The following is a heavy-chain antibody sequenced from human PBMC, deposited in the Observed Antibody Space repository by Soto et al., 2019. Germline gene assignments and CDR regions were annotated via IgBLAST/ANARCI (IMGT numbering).Heavy chain of an antibody. CDR3: ARSVPYDGGIYY. CDR1: GGSISSSNW. Sequence: QVQLQESGPGLVKPSGTLSLTRAVSGGSISSSNWWSWVRQPPGKGLEWIGEIYHSGSINYNPSLESRATRSLDKSKNQCSLKLSAVTAADTAVYCCARSVPYDGGIYYWGQGTLVTVSS. V-gene: IGHV4-4*01. D-gene: IGHD3-22*01. J-gene: IGHJ4*02. CDR2: IYHSGSI.